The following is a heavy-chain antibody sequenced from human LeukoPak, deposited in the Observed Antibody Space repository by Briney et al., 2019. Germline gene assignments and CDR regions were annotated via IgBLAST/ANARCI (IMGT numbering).Heavy chain of an antibody. CDR3: AKERGPMVRGAAEN. D-gene: IGHD3-10*01. V-gene: IGHV3-23*01. CDR1: GVTFSSDA. CDR2: ISGSGGTT. J-gene: IGHJ4*02. Sequence: GGSLRLSSAASGVTFSSDAMSWVRQAPEKGLEWVSAISGSGGTTYYGDSVKGRFTISRDNSKNTLYLQMNSLRAEDTAVYYCAKERGPMVRGAAENWGQGTLVTVSS.